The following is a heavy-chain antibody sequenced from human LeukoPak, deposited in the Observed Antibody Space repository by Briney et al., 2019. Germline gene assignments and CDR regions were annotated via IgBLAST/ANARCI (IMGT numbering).Heavy chain of an antibody. CDR2: IYYSGST. V-gene: IGHV4-31*03. CDR3: ARASLSSSWYDPVDY. Sequence: SETLSLTCTVSGGSISSGGYYWSWIRQHPGKGLEWIGYIYYSGSTYYNPSLKSRVTISVDTSKNQFSLKLSSVTAADTAVYYCARASLSSSWYDPVDYWGQGTLVTVSS. CDR1: GGSISSGGYY. D-gene: IGHD6-13*01. J-gene: IGHJ4*02.